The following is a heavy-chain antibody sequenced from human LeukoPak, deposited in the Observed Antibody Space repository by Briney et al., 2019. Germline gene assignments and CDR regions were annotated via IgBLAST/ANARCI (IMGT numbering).Heavy chain of an antibody. CDR3: AREGFSGGSDY. J-gene: IGHJ4*02. D-gene: IGHD3-10*01. CDR1: GRTFSSYA. Sequence: ASVRVSCKAAGRTFSSYAISWVRQAPGQGLECMGRIIPIFGTANYAQKYQGRVTITTAESTSTAYMELSSLRSEDTAVYYCAREGFSGGSDYWGQGTLVTVSS. V-gene: IGHV1-69*05. CDR2: IIPIFGTA.